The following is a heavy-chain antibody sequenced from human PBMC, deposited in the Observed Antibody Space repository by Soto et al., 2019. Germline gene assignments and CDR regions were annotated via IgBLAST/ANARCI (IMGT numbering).Heavy chain of an antibody. CDR1: GYSFTNYW. V-gene: IGHV5-10-1*01. J-gene: IGHJ6*02. CDR3: ARRYCSSATCPSNYYGMDV. Sequence: GESLKISFKGSGYSFTNYWISWVRQMPGKGLEWMGRIDPGDSYTIYSPSFQGHVTISTDKSITTAYLQWSRLKASDTAMYYCARRYCSSATCPSNYYGMDVWGQGTTVTVSS. D-gene: IGHD2-2*01. CDR2: IDPGDSYT.